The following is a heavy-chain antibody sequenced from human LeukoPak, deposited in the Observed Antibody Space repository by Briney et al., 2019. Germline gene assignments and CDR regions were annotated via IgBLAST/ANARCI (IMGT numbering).Heavy chain of an antibody. Sequence: ASVKVSCKASGGTFSSYAMHWVRQAPGQRLEWMGWINAGNGNTKYSQKFQGRVTITRDTSASTAYMELSSLRSEDTAVYYCARAPYDFWSGYFLFDAFDIWGQGTMVTVSS. D-gene: IGHD3-3*01. V-gene: IGHV1-3*01. CDR1: GGTFSSYA. CDR3: ARAPYDFWSGYFLFDAFDI. J-gene: IGHJ3*02. CDR2: INAGNGNT.